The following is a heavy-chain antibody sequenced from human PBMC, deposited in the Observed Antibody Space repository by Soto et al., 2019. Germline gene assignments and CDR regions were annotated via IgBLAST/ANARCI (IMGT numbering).Heavy chain of an antibody. Sequence: QVQLVPSGAEVKKPGAEVMVSCQASGYTFVNYAIHWVRQDPGQTFELRGGINAGKGNTRSLQKFQDRLTFTRDTATTTANMELGSLRSEDTAVYFCAVDLAGWVLANDHSGVDVWGQGTTVIVAS. D-gene: IGHD1-1*01. V-gene: IGHV1-3*01. CDR3: AVDLAGWVLANDHSGVDV. J-gene: IGHJ6*02. CDR1: GYTFVNYA. CDR2: INAGKGNT.